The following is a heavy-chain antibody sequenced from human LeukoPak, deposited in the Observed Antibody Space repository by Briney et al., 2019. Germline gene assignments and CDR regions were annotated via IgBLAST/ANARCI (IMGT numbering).Heavy chain of an antibody. CDR2: IKQDGSEK. J-gene: IGHJ6*03. CDR1: GFTFSSYW. Sequence: GGSLRLSCAASGFTFSSYWMSWVRQAPGKGLEWVANIKQDGSEKYYVDSVKGRFTISRDNSKNTLYLQMNSLRAEDTAVYYCAKNPSYCSSTSCYDYYYYYYMDVWGKGTTVTISS. V-gene: IGHV3-7*03. CDR3: AKNPSYCSSTSCYDYYYYYYMDV. D-gene: IGHD2-2*01.